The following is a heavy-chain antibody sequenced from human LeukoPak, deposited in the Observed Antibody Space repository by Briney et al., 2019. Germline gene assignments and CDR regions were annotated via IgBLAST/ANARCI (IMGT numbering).Heavy chain of an antibody. CDR3: ARVVVAVPTVWFDP. J-gene: IGHJ5*02. CDR1: GGSFSGYY. D-gene: IGHD2-15*01. V-gene: IGHV4-34*01. Sequence: SETLSLTCAVYGGSFSGYYWSWIRQPPGKGLEWIGEINHSGSTNYNPSLKSRVTISVDTSKNQFSLKLSSVTAADTAVYYCARVVVAVPTVWFDPWGQGTLVTVSS. CDR2: INHSGST.